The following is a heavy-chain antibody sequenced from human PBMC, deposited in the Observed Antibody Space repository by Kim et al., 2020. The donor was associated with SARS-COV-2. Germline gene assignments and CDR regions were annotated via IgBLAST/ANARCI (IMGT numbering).Heavy chain of an antibody. CDR2: ISAYNGNT. CDR3: ARDRTIYYGDYALGWFDP. V-gene: IGHV1-18*01. D-gene: IGHD4-17*01. Sequence: ASVKVSCKASGYTFTSYGISWVRQAPGQGLEWMGWISAYNGNTNYAQKLQGRVTMTTDTSTSTAYMELRSLRSDDTAVYYCARDRTIYYGDYALGWFDPWGQGTLVTVSS. CDR1: GYTFTSYG. J-gene: IGHJ5*02.